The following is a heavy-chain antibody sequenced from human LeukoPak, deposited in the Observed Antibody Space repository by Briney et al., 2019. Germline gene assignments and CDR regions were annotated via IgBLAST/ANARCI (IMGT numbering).Heavy chain of an antibody. V-gene: IGHV3-23*01. CDR1: GFSFISYG. D-gene: IGHD3-22*01. CDR3: AKRGVVIRVILVGFHKEAYYFDS. Sequence: GGSLRLSCAASGFSFISYGMHWVRQAPGKGLEWVAGISGSGGRTNYADSVKGRFTISRDNPKNTLYLQMNSLRAEDTAVYFCAKRGVVIRVILVGFHKEAYYFDSWGQGALVTVSS. CDR2: ISGSGGRT. J-gene: IGHJ4*02.